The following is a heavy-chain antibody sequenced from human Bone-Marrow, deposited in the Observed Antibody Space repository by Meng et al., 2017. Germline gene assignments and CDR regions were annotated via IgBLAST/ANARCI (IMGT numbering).Heavy chain of an antibody. D-gene: IGHD5-12*01. Sequence: EVQLVESGGGLVKPGGSLRLSCEGSGFTFSNVYMTWVRQVPGKRLEWVGRIKSKPDGETIDYAAPVKGRFTISRDDSKNTVYLQMNSLKTEDTAVYYCSGHIDYWGQGTLVTVSS. CDR1: GFTFSNVY. V-gene: IGHV3-15*01. J-gene: IGHJ4*02. CDR3: SGHIDY. CDR2: IKSKPDGETI.